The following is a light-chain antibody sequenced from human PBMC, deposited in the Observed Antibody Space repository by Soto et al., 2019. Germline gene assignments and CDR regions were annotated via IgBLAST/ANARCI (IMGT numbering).Light chain of an antibody. CDR2: WAS. CDR1: QSVLYSPNNKNY. J-gene: IGKJ2*01. CDR3: QQYHSTHYT. V-gene: IGKV4-1*01. Sequence: DFVMTQSPDSLTVSLGERATINCKSSQSVLYSPNNKNYLAWYQQKPGQPPKLLIYWASTRESGVPDRFSGSGSGTDFTLTISTLQAEDVAVYYCQQYHSTHYTFGQGTKMETK.